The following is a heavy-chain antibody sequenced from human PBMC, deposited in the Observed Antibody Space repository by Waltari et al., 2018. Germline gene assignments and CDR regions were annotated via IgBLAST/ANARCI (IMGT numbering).Heavy chain of an antibody. J-gene: IGHJ3*02. CDR2: ISWNSGSI. CDR1: GFTFDDYA. Sequence: EVQLVESGGGLVQPGRSLRLSCAASGFTFDDYAMHWVRQAPGKGLEWVSGISWNSGSIGYADSVKGRFTSSRDNAKNSLYLQMNSLRAEDMALYYCAKGVLRYFDWFQREDAFDIWGQGTMVTVSS. CDR3: AKGVLRYFDWFQREDAFDI. V-gene: IGHV3-9*03. D-gene: IGHD3-9*01.